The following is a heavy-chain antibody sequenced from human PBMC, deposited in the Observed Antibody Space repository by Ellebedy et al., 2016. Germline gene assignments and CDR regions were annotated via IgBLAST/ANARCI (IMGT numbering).Heavy chain of an antibody. J-gene: IGHJ4*02. V-gene: IGHV3-53*01. CDR1: GFTVSSSY. CDR2: IYRDDTT. Sequence: GESLKISCVASGFTVSSSYMSWVRQAPGKGLEWVSVIYRDDTTYYADSVKGRFTISRDNSKNTLYLQMNSLTAEDTAVYYCARAPYSSLITAEVDSWGQGTLVTVSS. D-gene: IGHD3-10*01. CDR3: ARAPYSSLITAEVDS.